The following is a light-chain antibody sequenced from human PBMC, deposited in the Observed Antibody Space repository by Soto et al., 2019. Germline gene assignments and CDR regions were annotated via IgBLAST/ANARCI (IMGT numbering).Light chain of an antibody. CDR3: CSYAGSSTYV. V-gene: IGLV2-23*02. J-gene: IGLJ1*01. CDR2: EVS. Sequence: QSALTQPASVSGSPGQSITISCTGTSSDVGSYNLVSWYQQHPGKAPKLMIYEVSKRPSGVSNRFSGSKSGNTASLTISGLQAEDEADSYCCSYAGSSTYVFGTGTKLTVL. CDR1: SSDVGSYNL.